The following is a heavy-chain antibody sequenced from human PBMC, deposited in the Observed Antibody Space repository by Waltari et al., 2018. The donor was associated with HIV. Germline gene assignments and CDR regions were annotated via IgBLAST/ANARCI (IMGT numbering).Heavy chain of an antibody. V-gene: IGHV3-21*01. Sequence: EVQLVESGGGLVKPGGSLSLSCAASGFTFSSYSRNWVRQAPGKGLEWVSSISSSSSYIYYADSVKGRFTISRDNAKNSLYLQMNSLRAEDTAVYYCARTYHYYYYYGMDVWGQGTTVTVSS. D-gene: IGHD2-15*01. CDR1: GFTFSSYS. CDR2: ISSSSSYI. CDR3: ARTYHYYYYYGMDV. J-gene: IGHJ6*02.